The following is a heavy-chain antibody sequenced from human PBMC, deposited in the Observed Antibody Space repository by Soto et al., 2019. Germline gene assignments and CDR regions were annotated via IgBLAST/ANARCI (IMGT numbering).Heavy chain of an antibody. Sequence: QVQLVQSGAEVKKPGASVKVSCKTSGYTFTGYGINWVRQAPGHGLEWMGWLSVFNGNTKYGQNIQDRVIMTTDTSTRTAYMELRSLRSDDTAVYVCGRDGSGGIIDSWGQGTMLIVSS. J-gene: IGHJ3*01. CDR1: GYTFTGYG. CDR2: LSVFNGNT. V-gene: IGHV1-18*01. CDR3: GRDGSGGIIDS. D-gene: IGHD2-15*01.